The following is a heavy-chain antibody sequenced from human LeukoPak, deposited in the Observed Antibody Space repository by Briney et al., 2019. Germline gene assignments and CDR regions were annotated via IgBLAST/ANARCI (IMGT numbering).Heavy chain of an antibody. CDR1: GVSFSSSPYF. D-gene: IGHD1-1*01. CDR3: ARGVGLTQGGTFDY. V-gene: IGHV4-39*07. J-gene: IGHJ4*02. CDR2: IYHSGST. Sequence: SETLSLTCTVSGVSFSSSPYFWGWIRQPPGKGLEWIGSIYHSGSTHYNSSLKSRVTISVDTSKNQLSLKLSSVTAADTAVYYCARGVGLTQGGTFDYWGQGTLVTVSS.